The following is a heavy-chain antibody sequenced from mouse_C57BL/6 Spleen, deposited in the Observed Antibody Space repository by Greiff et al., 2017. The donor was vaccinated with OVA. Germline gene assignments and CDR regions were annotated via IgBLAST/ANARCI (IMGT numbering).Heavy chain of an antibody. D-gene: IGHD3-3*01. V-gene: IGHV1-64*01. Sequence: QVQLKQPGAELVKPGASVKLSCKASGYTFTSYWMHWVKQRPGQGLEWIGMIHPNSGSTNYNEKFKSKATLTVDKSSSTAYMQLSSLTSEDSAVYYCARTGTGSAMDYWGQGTSVTVSS. CDR3: ARTGTGSAMDY. CDR2: IHPNSGST. J-gene: IGHJ4*01. CDR1: GYTFTSYW.